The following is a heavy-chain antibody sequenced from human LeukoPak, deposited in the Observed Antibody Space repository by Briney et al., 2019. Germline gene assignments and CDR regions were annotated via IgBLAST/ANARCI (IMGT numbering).Heavy chain of an antibody. V-gene: IGHV3-48*02. Sequence: PGGSLRLSCAASGFRFSSYSMNWVRQAPGKGLEWVSYINSSSSIIYYADSVKGRFTISRDNGKNSLYLQMNSLRDEDTAVYYCARVNDATGSMGYWGQGTLVTVSS. J-gene: IGHJ4*02. D-gene: IGHD3-9*01. CDR1: GFRFSSYS. CDR2: INSSSSII. CDR3: ARVNDATGSMGY.